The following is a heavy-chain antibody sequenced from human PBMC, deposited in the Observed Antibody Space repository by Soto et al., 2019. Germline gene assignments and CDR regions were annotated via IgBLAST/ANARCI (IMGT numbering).Heavy chain of an antibody. V-gene: IGHV4-39*01. CDR3: ARHQSHSSSYVDP. CDR2: IYYSGST. D-gene: IGHD6-13*01. CDR1: GGSISSSSYY. J-gene: IGHJ5*02. Sequence: SETLSLTCTVSGGSISSSSYYLCWVRQPPGKGLAWIGSIYYSGSTYYNPSLKSRVTISVDTSKNQFSLKLSSVTAADTAVYYCARHQSHSSSYVDPWGQGTLVTVS.